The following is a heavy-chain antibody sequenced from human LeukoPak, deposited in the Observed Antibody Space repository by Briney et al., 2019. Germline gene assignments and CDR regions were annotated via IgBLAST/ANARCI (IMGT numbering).Heavy chain of an antibody. J-gene: IGHJ4*02. CDR3: AKPRPPWATVTPFYD. V-gene: IGHV3-23*01. D-gene: IGHD4-17*01. Sequence: AGGSLRLSCAACGFTFSSYAMSWVRQAPGEGREWGSDISGRGGSTYYADSVKGRFTISRDNSKNTLYLQMNRLRAEATAVYYCAKPRPPWATVTPFYDRGPGTLVTVSS. CDR1: GFTFSSYA. CDR2: ISGRGGST.